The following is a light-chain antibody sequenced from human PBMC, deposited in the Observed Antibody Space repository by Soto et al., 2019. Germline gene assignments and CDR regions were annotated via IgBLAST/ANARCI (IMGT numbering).Light chain of an antibody. CDR3: QQCGTSSWT. CDR1: QSVSSSY. Sequence: VLTQSPGTLSLSPGEGATLSCRASQSVSSSYLAWYQQKPGQAPRLLIYGASRRATGIPDRFSGSGSGTDFTLTISRLEPEDFAVYYCQQCGTSSWTFGQGTKVDIK. J-gene: IGKJ1*01. V-gene: IGKV3-20*01. CDR2: GAS.